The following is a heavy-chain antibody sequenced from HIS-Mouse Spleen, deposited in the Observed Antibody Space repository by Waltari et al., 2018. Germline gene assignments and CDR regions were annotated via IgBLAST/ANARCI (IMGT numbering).Heavy chain of an antibody. CDR1: GFPVSSNY. V-gene: IGHV3-53*01. J-gene: IGHJ4*02. CDR2: IYSGGST. CDR3: AGGVGSSWYYFDY. D-gene: IGHD6-13*01. Sequence: EVQLVESGGGLIQPGGSLRLSCPASGFPVSSNYLSWVRQAPGKGLEWVSVIYSGGSTYYADSVKGRFTISRDNSKNTLYLQMNSLRAEDTAVYYCAGGVGSSWYYFDYWGQGTLVTVSS.